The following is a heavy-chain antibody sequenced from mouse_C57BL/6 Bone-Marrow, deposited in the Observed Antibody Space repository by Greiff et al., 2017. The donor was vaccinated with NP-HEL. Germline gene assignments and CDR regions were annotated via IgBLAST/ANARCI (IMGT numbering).Heavy chain of an antibody. Sequence: VQLQQSGAELVRPGASVTLSCKASGYTFTDYEMHWVKQTPVHGLEWIGAIDPETGGTAYNQKFKGKAILTADKSSSTAYMELRSLTSEDSAVYYGKGAITTVVATPFDYWGQGTTLTVSS. CDR1: GYTFTDYE. D-gene: IGHD1-1*01. V-gene: IGHV1-15*01. CDR3: KGAITTVVATPFDY. CDR2: IDPETGGT. J-gene: IGHJ2*01.